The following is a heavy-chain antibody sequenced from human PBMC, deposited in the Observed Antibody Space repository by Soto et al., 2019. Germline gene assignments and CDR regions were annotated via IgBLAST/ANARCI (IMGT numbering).Heavy chain of an antibody. J-gene: IGHJ4*02. CDR2: IGSSGSTI. D-gene: IGHD3-22*01. CDR1: GFTFRSYW. Sequence: GGSLRLSCAASGFTFRSYWMDWVRQTPGKGLEWVSYIGSSGSTIYYADSLKGRFTISRDNAKNSLYLQMDSLRAEDTAVYYCARVARYHYDRSGYDYWGQGTLVTVSS. V-gene: IGHV3-48*03. CDR3: ARVARYHYDRSGYDY.